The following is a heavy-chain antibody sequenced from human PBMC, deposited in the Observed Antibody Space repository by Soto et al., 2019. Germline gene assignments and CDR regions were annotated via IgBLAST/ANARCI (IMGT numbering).Heavy chain of an antibody. D-gene: IGHD3-3*01. V-gene: IGHV4-31*03. Sequence: PSETLSLTCTVSGGSISSGGYYWSWIRQHPGKGLEWIGYIYYSGSTYYNPSLKSRVTISVDTSKNQFSLKLSSVTAADTAVYYCARVNGAIFGVGSYYFDYWGQGTLVTVSS. J-gene: IGHJ4*02. CDR3: ARVNGAIFGVGSYYFDY. CDR2: IYYSGST. CDR1: GGSISSGGYY.